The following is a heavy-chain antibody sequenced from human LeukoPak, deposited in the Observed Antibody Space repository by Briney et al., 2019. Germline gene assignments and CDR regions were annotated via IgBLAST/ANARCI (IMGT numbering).Heavy chain of an antibody. J-gene: IGHJ6*02. CDR1: GGTFSSYA. CDR2: IIPIFGIA. Sequence: SVKVSCKASGGTFSSYAICWVRQAPGQGLEWMGRIIPIFGIANYAQKFQGRVTITADKSTSTAYMELSSLRSEDTAVYYCARGCYYYGSGSYCLYGMDVWGQGTTVTVSS. D-gene: IGHD3-10*01. V-gene: IGHV1-69*04. CDR3: ARGCYYYGSGSYCLYGMDV.